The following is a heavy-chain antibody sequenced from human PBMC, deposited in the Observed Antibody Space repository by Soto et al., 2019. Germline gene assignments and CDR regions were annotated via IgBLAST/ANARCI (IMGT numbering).Heavy chain of an antibody. Sequence: PGGSLRLSCAASGSTFSSYGMHWVRQAPGKGLEWVAVISYDGSNKYYADSVKGRFTISRDNSKNTLYLQMNSLRAEDTAVYYCAKDVYGSGSAPHYYYYYGMDVWGQGTTVTVSS. CDR3: AKDVYGSGSAPHYYYYYGMDV. V-gene: IGHV3-30*18. J-gene: IGHJ6*02. D-gene: IGHD3-10*01. CDR2: ISYDGSNK. CDR1: GSTFSSYG.